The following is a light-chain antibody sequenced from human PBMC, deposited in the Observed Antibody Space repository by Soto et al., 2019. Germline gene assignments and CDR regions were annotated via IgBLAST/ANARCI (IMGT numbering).Light chain of an antibody. CDR3: SSCAGSNNPYV. Sequence: QPVLTQPPSASGSPGQSVTISCTGTSSDVGGCKFVSWYQQYPGKAPKLIIYEVSKRPSGVPDRFSGFKSGNTASLTVSGLRAEDEADYYCSSCAGSNNPYVFGTGTKVTVL. CDR1: SSDVGGCKF. J-gene: IGLJ1*01. V-gene: IGLV2-8*01. CDR2: EVS.